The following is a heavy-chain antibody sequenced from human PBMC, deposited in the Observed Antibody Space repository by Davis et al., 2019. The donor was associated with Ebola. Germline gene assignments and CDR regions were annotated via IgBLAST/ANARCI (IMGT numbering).Heavy chain of an antibody. CDR2: ISAYNGNT. V-gene: IGHV1-18*01. J-gene: IGHJ5*02. D-gene: IGHD6-19*01. CDR3: ARDRFSSGYLLITPDNWFDP. CDR1: GYTFTSYG. Sequence: ASVKVSCKASGYTFTSYGISWVRQAPGQGLEWMGWISAYNGNTNYAQKLQGRVTMTTDTSTSTAYMELRSLRSDDTAVYYCARDRFSSGYLLITPDNWFDPWGQGTLVTVSS.